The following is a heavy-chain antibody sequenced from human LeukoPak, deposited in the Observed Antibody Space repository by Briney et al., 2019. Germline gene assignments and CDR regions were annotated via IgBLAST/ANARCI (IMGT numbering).Heavy chain of an antibody. D-gene: IGHD2-15*01. V-gene: IGHV3-7*01. CDR3: ARDGSKSCSGGSCYLNWFDP. CDR1: GFSFSDYW. J-gene: IGHJ5*02. Sequence: GGSLRLSCGASGFSFSDYWMTWVRQAPGKGLEWVANINQDGSEKYYVASVKGRFTISRDNAKNSLYLQMNSLRAEDTAVYYCARDGSKSCSGGSCYLNWFDPWGQGTLVIVSS. CDR2: INQDGSEK.